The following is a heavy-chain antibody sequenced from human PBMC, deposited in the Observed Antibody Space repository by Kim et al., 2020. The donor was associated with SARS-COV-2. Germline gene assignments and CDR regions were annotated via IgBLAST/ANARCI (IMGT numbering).Heavy chain of an antibody. D-gene: IGHD3-10*01. CDR1: GGSISSSSYY. CDR3: RGGRSGRYPWNWFDP. Sequence: SETLSLTCTVSGGSISSSSYYWGWIRQPPGKGLEWIGSIYYSGSTYYNPSLKSRVTISVDTSKNQFSLKLSSVTAADTAGYYCRGGRSGRYPWNWFDPGGQGTLVTVSS. CDR2: IYYSGST. J-gene: IGHJ5*02. V-gene: IGHV4-39*01.